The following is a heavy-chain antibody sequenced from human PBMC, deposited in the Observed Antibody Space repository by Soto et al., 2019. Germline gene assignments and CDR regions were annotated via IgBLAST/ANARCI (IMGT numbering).Heavy chain of an antibody. CDR3: AKDLLTCAVRVYYFDY. CDR2: ISGSGGST. J-gene: IGHJ4*02. V-gene: IGHV3-23*01. CDR1: GFTFSSYA. Sequence: GGSLRLSCAASGFTFSSYAMSWVRQAPGKGLEWVSAISGSGGSTYYADSVKGRFTISRDNSKNTLYLQMNSLRAEDTAVYYCAKDLLTCAVRVYYFDYWGQGTLVTVSS. D-gene: IGHD4-17*01.